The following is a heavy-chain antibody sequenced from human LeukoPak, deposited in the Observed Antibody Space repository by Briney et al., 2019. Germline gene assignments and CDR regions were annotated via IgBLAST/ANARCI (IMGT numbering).Heavy chain of an antibody. V-gene: IGHV4-59*08. CDR3: ARHRRTTVVTPYFDY. J-gene: IGHJ4*02. Sequence: SETLSLTCTVSGGSISSYYWSWVRQPPGKGLEWIGYIYYSGSTNYNPSLKSRVTISVDTSKNQFSLKLSSVTAADTAVYYCARHRRTTVVTPYFDYWGQGTLVTVSS. D-gene: IGHD4-23*01. CDR2: IYYSGST. CDR1: GGSISSYY.